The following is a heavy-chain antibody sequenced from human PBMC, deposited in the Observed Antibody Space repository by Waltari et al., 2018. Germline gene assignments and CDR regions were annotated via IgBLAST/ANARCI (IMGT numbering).Heavy chain of an antibody. CDR1: GYSISSGYY. CDR2: IYHSGST. J-gene: IGHJ4*02. V-gene: IGHV4-38-2*01. Sequence: QVQLQESGPGLVKPSETLSLTCAVSGYSISSGYYWGWIRQPPGKGLEWIRSIYHSGSTYYNPSLKSRVTISVDTSKNQFSLKLSSVTAADTAVYYCARPIDYWGQGTLVTVSS. CDR3: ARPIDY.